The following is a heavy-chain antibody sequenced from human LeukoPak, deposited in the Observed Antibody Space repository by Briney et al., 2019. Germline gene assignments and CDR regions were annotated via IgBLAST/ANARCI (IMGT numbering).Heavy chain of an antibody. CDR1: GGTFSSYA. CDR3: ARMKLGSYWFDP. V-gene: IGHV1-18*01. CDR2: ISAYNGNT. D-gene: IGHD7-27*01. J-gene: IGHJ5*02. Sequence: ASVRVSCKASGGTFSSYAISWVRQAPGQGLEWMGWISAYNGNTNYAQKLQGRVTMTTDTSTSTAYMELRSLRSDDTAVYYCARMKLGSYWFDPWGQGTLVTVSS.